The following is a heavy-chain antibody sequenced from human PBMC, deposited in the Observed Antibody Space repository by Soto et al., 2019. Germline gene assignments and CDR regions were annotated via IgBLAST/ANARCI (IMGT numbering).Heavy chain of an antibody. CDR1: GFTFSAYW. CDR2: INSDGSAT. D-gene: IGHD3-3*01. Sequence: EVQLVESGGGLVQPGGSLRLSCAVSGFTFSAYWMHWVRQAPGKGLVWVSQINSDGSATTYADSVKGRFTISRDNAKSTLYLQMNSLRAEDTAVYYCARPGDYDFWSGYLWGQGTLVTVSS. V-gene: IGHV3-74*01. J-gene: IGHJ4*02. CDR3: ARPGDYDFWSGYL.